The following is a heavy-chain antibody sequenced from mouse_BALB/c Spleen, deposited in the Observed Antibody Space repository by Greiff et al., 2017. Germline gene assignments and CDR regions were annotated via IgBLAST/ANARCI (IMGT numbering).Heavy chain of an antibody. Sequence: VQLQQSGTVLARPGASVKMSCKASGYTFTSYWMHWVKQRPGQGLEWIGAIYPGNSDTSYNQKFKGKAKLTAVTSTSTAYMELSSLTNEDSAVYYCTRWDTTESGAMDYGGQGTSVTVSS. CDR2: IYPGNSDT. CDR1: GYTFTSYW. D-gene: IGHD1-1*01. V-gene: IGHV1-5*01. J-gene: IGHJ4*01. CDR3: TRWDTTESGAMDY.